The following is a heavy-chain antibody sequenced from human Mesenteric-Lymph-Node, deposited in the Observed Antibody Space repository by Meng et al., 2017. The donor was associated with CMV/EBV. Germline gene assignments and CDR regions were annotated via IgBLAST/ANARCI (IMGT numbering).Heavy chain of an antibody. CDR1: GYTFSDYY. Sequence: VSVKVSCKASGYTFSDYYMHWVRQAPGQGLEWMGWINPKSGGTNYAEKFHGRVTITRDASIRTVYMELSRLTSDDTAVYYCARIDYFDAFDMWDQGTMVTVSS. D-gene: IGHD5-12*01. CDR2: INPKSGGT. J-gene: IGHJ3*02. CDR3: ARIDYFDAFDM. V-gene: IGHV1-2*02.